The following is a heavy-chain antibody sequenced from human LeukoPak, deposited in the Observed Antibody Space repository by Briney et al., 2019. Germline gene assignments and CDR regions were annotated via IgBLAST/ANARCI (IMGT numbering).Heavy chain of an antibody. J-gene: IGHJ4*02. D-gene: IGHD1-1*01. Sequence: AGGSLRLSCTASGFTFNNAWMSWVRQAPGKGLEWVGRIKSRSDGGTTDYAAPVTGRFTISRDDSRNTLYLEMNSLKTEDTAVYYCTSGIGTIGFWGQGTLVTVSS. V-gene: IGHV3-15*01. CDR3: TSGIGTIGF. CDR1: GFTFNNAW. CDR2: IKSRSDGGTT.